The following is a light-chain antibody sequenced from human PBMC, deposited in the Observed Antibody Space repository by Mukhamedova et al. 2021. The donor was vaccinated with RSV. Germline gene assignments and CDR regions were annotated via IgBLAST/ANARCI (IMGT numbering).Light chain of an antibody. J-gene: IGKJ4*01. V-gene: IGKV1-6*01. CDR3: LQDYNYPLT. CDR2: AAS. Sequence: WYQRRVHGEAPKLLIYAASSLQSGVPSRFSGSGSGTDFTLTISSLQPEDFATYYCLQDYNYPLTFGGGTKVEIK.